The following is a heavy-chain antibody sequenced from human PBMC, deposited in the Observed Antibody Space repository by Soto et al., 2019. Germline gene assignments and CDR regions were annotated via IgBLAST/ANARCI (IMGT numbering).Heavy chain of an antibody. J-gene: IGHJ6*02. Sequence: SQTLSLTCAISGDSVSSNSAAWNWIRQSPSRGLEWLGRTYYRSKWYNDYAVSVKSRITINPDTSKNQFSLQLNSVTPEDTAVYYCAREVGYLGIDYSHYYYYVMDVCGQGTTVTVSS. CDR1: GDSVSSNSAA. CDR2: TYYRSKWYN. D-gene: IGHD7-27*01. CDR3: AREVGYLGIDYSHYYYYVMDV. V-gene: IGHV6-1*01.